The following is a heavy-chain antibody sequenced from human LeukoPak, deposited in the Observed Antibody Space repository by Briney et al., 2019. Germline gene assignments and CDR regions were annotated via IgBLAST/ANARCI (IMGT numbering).Heavy chain of an antibody. CDR1: GYTFTSYD. J-gene: IGHJ4*02. Sequence: ASVKVSCKASGYTFTSYDINWVRQATGQGLEWMGWMNPNSGNTGYAQKFQGRVTMTRNTSISTVYMELSSLRSEDTAVYYCSASGYYGDFHFDYWGQGTLVTVSS. V-gene: IGHV1-8*01. CDR3: SASGYYGDFHFDY. D-gene: IGHD4-17*01. CDR2: MNPNSGNT.